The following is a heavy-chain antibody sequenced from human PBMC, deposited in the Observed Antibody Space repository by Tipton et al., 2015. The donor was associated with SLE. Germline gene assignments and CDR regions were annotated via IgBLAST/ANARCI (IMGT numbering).Heavy chain of an antibody. V-gene: IGHV4-34*01. D-gene: IGHD5-18*01. CDR2: ISHSGGA. CDR1: GGSFSGYA. CDR3: ARGVAGYFMYCYMDV. J-gene: IGHJ6*03. Sequence: LRLSCAISGGSFSGYAWSWIRQSPGKRLEWIGEISHSGGANYNPSLKSRATVSLDSSNIEFSLRPNSVTAADTAVYYCARGVAGYFMYCYMDVWGKGTTIIISS.